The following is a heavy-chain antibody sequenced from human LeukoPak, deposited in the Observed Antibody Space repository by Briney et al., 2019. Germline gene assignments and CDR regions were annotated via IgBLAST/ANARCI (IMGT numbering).Heavy chain of an antibody. CDR3: ARGPWGHIVVVPAAIDY. Sequence: ASVKASCKVSGYTLTELSMHWVRQAPGKGLEWMGGFDPEDGETIYAQKFQGRVTMTEDTSTDTAYMELSSLRSEDTAVYYCARGPWGHIVVVPAAIDYWGQGTLVTVSS. CDR1: GYTLTELS. D-gene: IGHD2-2*02. J-gene: IGHJ4*02. CDR2: FDPEDGET. V-gene: IGHV1-24*01.